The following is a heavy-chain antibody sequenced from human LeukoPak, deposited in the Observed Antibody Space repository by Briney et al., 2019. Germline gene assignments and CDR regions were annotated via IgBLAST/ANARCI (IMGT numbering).Heavy chain of an antibody. CDR2: IVPIFGTA. D-gene: IGHD5-12*01. CDR1: GGTFSSYA. J-gene: IGHJ4*02. CDR3: ARAKHVDIVATIHSYFDY. Sequence: ASVKVSCKASGGTFSSYAISWVRQAPGQGLEWMGGIVPIFGTANYAQKFQGRVTITADESTSTPYMELSSLRSEDTAVYYCARAKHVDIVATIHSYFDYWGQGTLVTVSS. V-gene: IGHV1-69*13.